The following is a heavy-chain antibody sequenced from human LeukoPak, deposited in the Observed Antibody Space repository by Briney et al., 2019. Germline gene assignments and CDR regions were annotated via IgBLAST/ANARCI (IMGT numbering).Heavy chain of an antibody. CDR3: SRTIFGVVRIPI. V-gene: IGHV3-23*01. CDR2: ISGSGGST. CDR1: GFTFSTYG. D-gene: IGHD3-3*01. Sequence: GGSLRLSCVASGFTFSTYGMSWVRQAPGKGLEWVSAISGSGGSTYYADSVKGRFTISRDNAKKSLYLQMNSLRVEDTAVYYCSRTIFGVVRIPIWGQGTLVTVSS. J-gene: IGHJ4*02.